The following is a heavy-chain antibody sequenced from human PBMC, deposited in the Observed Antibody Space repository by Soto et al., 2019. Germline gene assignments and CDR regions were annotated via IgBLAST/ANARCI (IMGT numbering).Heavy chain of an antibody. J-gene: IGHJ4*02. CDR1: GGSISSINL. Sequence: TLSLTXAVSGGSISSINLWSCVLHPPGKGLEWIGEIYHSGSTNYKPSLKSRVTISVDKSKNQFSLKLSSVTAADTDVYYCESIGTTLNTFDSWGQGTLV. D-gene: IGHD1-7*01. CDR3: ESIGTTLNTFDS. V-gene: IGHV4-4*02. CDR2: IYHSGST.